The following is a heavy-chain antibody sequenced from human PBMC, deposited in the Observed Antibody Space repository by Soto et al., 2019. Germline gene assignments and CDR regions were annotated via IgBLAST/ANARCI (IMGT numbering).Heavy chain of an antibody. V-gene: IGHV2-70*13. D-gene: IGHD3-3*01. CDR3: ARIHGPSGNYDLYY. CDR1: GFSITTRAMC. Sequence: SGPTLVNPTQTLTLTCTFSGFSITTRAMCVSWIRQPPGKALEWLALIDWADDKYYSTSLKTRLTISKDTSKNQVVLTMTNVDPVDTATYYCARIHGPSGNYDLYYWGQGTLVTVS. CDR2: IDWADDK. J-gene: IGHJ4*02.